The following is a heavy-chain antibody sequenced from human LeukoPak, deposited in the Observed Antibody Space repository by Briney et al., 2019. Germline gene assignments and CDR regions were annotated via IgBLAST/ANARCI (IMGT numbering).Heavy chain of an antibody. J-gene: IGHJ5*02. D-gene: IGHD2-15*01. Sequence: ASVKVSCKASGYTFTGYYMHWVRQAPGQGLEWMGWINLNSGGTNYAQKFQGRVTMTRDTSISTAYMELSRLRSDDTAVYYCAREVLLGYCSGGSCYSRWFDPWGQGTLVTVSS. V-gene: IGHV1-2*02. CDR2: INLNSGGT. CDR3: AREVLLGYCSGGSCYSRWFDP. CDR1: GYTFTGYY.